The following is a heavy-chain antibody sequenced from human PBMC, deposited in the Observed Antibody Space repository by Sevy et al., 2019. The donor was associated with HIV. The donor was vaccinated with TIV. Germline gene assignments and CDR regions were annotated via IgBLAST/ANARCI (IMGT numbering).Heavy chain of an antibody. J-gene: IGHJ5*02. V-gene: IGHV3-74*01. CDR3: ARRPTDQSGSYWFDP. CDR1: GFTFSSYW. Sequence: GGSLRLSCAASGFTFSSYWMHWVRQAPGKGLVWVSRIKTDGSDTSYGDSVKGRFTISSDNTKNTLYLQMNSLRAEDTAVYYCARRPTDQSGSYWFDPWGQGTLVTVSS. D-gene: IGHD1-26*01. CDR2: IKTDGSDT.